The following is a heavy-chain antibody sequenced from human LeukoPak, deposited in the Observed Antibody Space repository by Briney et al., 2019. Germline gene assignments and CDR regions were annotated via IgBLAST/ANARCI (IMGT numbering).Heavy chain of an antibody. Sequence: PGGSLRLSCAGSGFTFNNAWMSWVRQAPGKGLEWVGRIKSKTDGGTTDYAAPVKGRFTISRDDSKNTLYLQMNSLKTEDTAVYYCTTAGDFHETVRRYYYYYYMDVWGKGTTVTVSS. V-gene: IGHV3-15*01. J-gene: IGHJ6*03. D-gene: IGHD2/OR15-2a*01. CDR1: GFTFNNAW. CDR3: TTAGDFHETVRRYYYYYYMDV. CDR2: IKSKTDGGTT.